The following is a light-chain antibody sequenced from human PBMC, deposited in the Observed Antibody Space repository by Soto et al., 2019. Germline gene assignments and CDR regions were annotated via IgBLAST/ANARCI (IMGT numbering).Light chain of an antibody. Sequence: DIQLTQSPSSLPVSVGDRVTITCRASQGISSALAWYQQKPGKAPELLIYAASTLQTGVPSRFSGSRSGTDFTLTITNLQPEDSAAYHCQQTYTSPRTFGGGTKVEIK. J-gene: IGKJ4*01. V-gene: IGKV1-39*01. CDR1: QGISSA. CDR2: AAS. CDR3: QQTYTSPRT.